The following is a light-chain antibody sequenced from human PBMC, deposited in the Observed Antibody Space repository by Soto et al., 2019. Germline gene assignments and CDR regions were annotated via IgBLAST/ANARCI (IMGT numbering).Light chain of an antibody. Sequence: DIQMTQSPSTLSASLEDRVTITCRASQSISSWLAWYQQKPGKAPKLLIYDASRLESGVPSRFSGSGSGTEITLTIRSLQPDDFATYYCQQYNSYPCTFGQGTKLEIK. CDR1: QSISSW. J-gene: IGKJ2*02. CDR2: DAS. CDR3: QQYNSYPCT. V-gene: IGKV1-5*01.